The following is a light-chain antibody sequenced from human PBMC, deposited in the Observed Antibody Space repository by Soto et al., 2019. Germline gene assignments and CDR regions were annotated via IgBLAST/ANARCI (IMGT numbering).Light chain of an antibody. V-gene: IGKV3-15*01. Sequence: DIVMTQSPATLSLSPGERVTLSCRASQSISINLAWYQQKPGQAPRLLIYGASTRATGITARFSGSGSGTEFTLTISSLQSEDFAVYYCQQFNNWPPWTFGPGTKVVIK. CDR3: QQFNNWPPWT. CDR2: GAS. J-gene: IGKJ1*01. CDR1: QSISIN.